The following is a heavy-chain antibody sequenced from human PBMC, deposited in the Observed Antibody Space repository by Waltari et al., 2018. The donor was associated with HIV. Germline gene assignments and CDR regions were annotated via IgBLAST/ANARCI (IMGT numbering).Heavy chain of an antibody. CDR3: ARDSEASTVTLKSSL. J-gene: IGHJ1*01. V-gene: IGHV3-21*01. D-gene: IGHD4-17*01. CDR1: GFSFNSYN. Sequence: LVESGGGVVKPGRSLRLSCVGSGFSFNSYNMNWVRHIPGKRLEWVASISSVSSYIYYSNSVKVRFIVARDNDKRTLYLQMNRLTVADTAIYYCARDSEASTVTLKSSLWGRGTMVAVSS. CDR2: ISSVSSYI.